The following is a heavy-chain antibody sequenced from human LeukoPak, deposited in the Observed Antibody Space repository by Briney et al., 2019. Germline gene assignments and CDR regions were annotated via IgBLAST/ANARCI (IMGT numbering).Heavy chain of an antibody. J-gene: IGHJ4*02. CDR3: ARDPGGYYDSSGPYFDY. D-gene: IGHD3-22*01. CDR1: GGSISSYY. Sequence: SETLSLTCTVSGGSISSYYWSRIRQPAGKGLEWIGRIYTSGSTNYNPSLKSRVTISVDTSKNQFSLKLSSVTAADTAVYYCARDPGGYYDSSGPYFDYWGQGTLVTVSS. V-gene: IGHV4-4*07. CDR2: IYTSGST.